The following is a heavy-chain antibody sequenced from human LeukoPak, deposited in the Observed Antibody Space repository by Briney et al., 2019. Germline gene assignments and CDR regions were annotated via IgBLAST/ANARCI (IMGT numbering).Heavy chain of an antibody. Sequence: PGRSLRLSCAASGFTFSTSGMHWVRQAPGKGLEWVAVIWYDGSNKYYAESVKGRFTISRDNARNSLYLQMNSLRDEDTAVYYCARDGLHTAHFDYWGQGTLVTVSS. CDR3: ARDGLHTAHFDY. J-gene: IGHJ4*02. CDR1: GFTFSTSG. D-gene: IGHD5-18*01. CDR2: IWYDGSNK. V-gene: IGHV3-33*01.